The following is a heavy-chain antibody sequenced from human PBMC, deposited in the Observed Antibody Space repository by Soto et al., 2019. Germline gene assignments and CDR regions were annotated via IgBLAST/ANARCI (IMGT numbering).Heavy chain of an antibody. V-gene: IGHV4-61*01. J-gene: IGHJ4*02. Sequence: LSLTCTVSGGSVSSGSYYWSWIRQPPGKGLEWIGYIYYSGSTNYNPSLKSRVTISVDTSKNQFSLKLSSVTAADTAVYYCARLEGGSYADYWGQGTLVTVSS. D-gene: IGHD1-26*01. CDR3: ARLEGGSYADY. CDR2: IYYSGST. CDR1: GGSVSSGSYY.